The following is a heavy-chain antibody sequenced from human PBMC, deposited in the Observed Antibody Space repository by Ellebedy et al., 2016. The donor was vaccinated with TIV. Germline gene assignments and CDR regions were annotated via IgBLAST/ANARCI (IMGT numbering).Heavy chain of an antibody. CDR2: MYHSGST. CDR1: GYSIISDYY. CDR3: ARAGRYDGPAGFYRPKEIDY. J-gene: IGHJ4*02. D-gene: IGHD3-22*01. Sequence: SETLSLTXTVSGYSIISDYYCGWIRHSPGKGLEWIASMYHSGSTFYNASLRSRVTMSLDASTNQCSLRLSSVTAADTAVYYCARAGRYDGPAGFYRPKEIDYWGQGTLVTVSS. V-gene: IGHV4-38-2*02.